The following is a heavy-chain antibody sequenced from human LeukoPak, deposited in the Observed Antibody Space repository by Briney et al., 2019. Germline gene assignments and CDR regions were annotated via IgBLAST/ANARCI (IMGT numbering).Heavy chain of an antibody. J-gene: IGHJ4*01. Sequence: PGGSLRLSCAASGLSFSFYAMSWVRQAPGKGLEWVSSISGGGAGTYYADSVRGRFTISIDNSKNTLYLQMNSLRDEDTALYYCAKDFVRYNIQFDYXXXXALVTVSS. D-gene: IGHD1-1*01. CDR2: ISGGGAGT. V-gene: IGHV3-23*01. CDR3: AKDFVRYNIQFDY. CDR1: GLSFSFYA.